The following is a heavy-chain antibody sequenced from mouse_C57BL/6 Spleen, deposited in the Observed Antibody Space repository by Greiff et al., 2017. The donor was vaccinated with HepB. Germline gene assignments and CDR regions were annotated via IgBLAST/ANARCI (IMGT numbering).Heavy chain of an antibody. CDR2: IHPNSGST. D-gene: IGHD1-1*01. CDR1: GYTFTSYW. CDR3: ARSDYYGSSYALYCDY. J-gene: IGHJ2*01. V-gene: IGHV1-64*01. Sequence: VQLQQSGAELVKPGASVKLSCKASGYTFTSYWMHWVKQRPGQGLEWIGMIHPNSGSTNYNEKFKSKATLTVDKSSSTAYMQLSSLTSEDSAFYYWARSDYYGSSYALYCDYWGQGTTLTVAS.